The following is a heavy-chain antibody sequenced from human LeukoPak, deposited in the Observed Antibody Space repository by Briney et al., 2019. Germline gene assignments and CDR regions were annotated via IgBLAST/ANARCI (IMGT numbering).Heavy chain of an antibody. D-gene: IGHD1-26*01. Sequence: SETLSRTCTVSGGSISSGSYYWGWIRQPPGKRLEWIGSIYYSGSTYYNPSLNPSLKSRVTISVDTYKNQFSLNLRSVTAADTAVYYCARRSGSYVYWGQGTLVTVSS. CDR3: ARRSGSYVY. CDR1: GGSISSGSYY. J-gene: IGHJ4*02. V-gene: IGHV4-39*07. CDR2: IYYSGST.